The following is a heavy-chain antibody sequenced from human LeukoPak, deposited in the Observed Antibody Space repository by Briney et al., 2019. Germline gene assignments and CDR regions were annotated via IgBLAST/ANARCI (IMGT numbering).Heavy chain of an antibody. CDR3: ARDGETHDYGGINWSDP. V-gene: IGHV1-46*01. D-gene: IGHD4-23*01. Sequence: ASVKVSCKASGYTFTSYYMHWVRQAPGQGLEWMGIINPSGGSTSYAQKFQGRVTMTRDTSTSTVYMELSSLRSEDTAVYYCARDGETHDYGGINWSDPWGQGTLVTVSS. J-gene: IGHJ5*02. CDR2: INPSGGST. CDR1: GYTFTSYY.